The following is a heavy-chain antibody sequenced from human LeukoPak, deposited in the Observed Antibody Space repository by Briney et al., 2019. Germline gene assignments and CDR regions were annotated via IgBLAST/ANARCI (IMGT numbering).Heavy chain of an antibody. CDR3: VRDNPRQQGFAY. Sequence: GGSLRLSCTASGFTFSDFWMGWVRQAPGKGLEWVANIKQDETEEFYLGSVKGRFTISRDNAKNSLYLQMNSLRAEDTAVYYCVRDNPRQQGFAYWGQGTLVTVSS. CDR2: IKQDETEE. CDR1: GFTFSDFW. V-gene: IGHV3-7*03. D-gene: IGHD6-13*01. J-gene: IGHJ4*02.